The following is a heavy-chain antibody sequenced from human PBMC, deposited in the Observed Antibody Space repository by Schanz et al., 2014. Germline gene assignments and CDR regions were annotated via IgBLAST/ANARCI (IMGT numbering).Heavy chain of an antibody. V-gene: IGHV1-18*04. Sequence: QVQLVQSGAEVKKPGASVKVSCKASGYTFTSYYIHWVRQAPGQGLEWMGWISGYNGDTNYAPKFQDRVTMTADKSTSTVYMEVSGLRSEDTAVYYCAKVDRTRYYAMDVWGQGTTVTVSS. CDR1: GYTFTSYY. D-gene: IGHD3-9*01. J-gene: IGHJ6*02. CDR2: ISGYNGDT. CDR3: AKVDRTRYYAMDV.